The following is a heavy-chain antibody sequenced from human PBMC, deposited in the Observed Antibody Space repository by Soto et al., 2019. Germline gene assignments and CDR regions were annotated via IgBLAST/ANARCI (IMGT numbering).Heavy chain of an antibody. CDR1: GGSISSYY. D-gene: IGHD2-2*01. Sequence: QVQLQESGPGLVKPSETLSLTCTDSGGSISSYYWSWIRQPPGKGLEWIGYIYYSGSTNYNPSLKSRVTISVDTSKNQFSLKLSSVTAADTAVYYCARLGGYCSSTSCYDADYWGQGTLVTVSS. V-gene: IGHV4-59*08. CDR3: ARLGGYCSSTSCYDADY. J-gene: IGHJ4*02. CDR2: IYYSGST.